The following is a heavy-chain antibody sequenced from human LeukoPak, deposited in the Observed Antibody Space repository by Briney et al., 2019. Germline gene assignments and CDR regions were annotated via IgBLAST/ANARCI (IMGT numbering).Heavy chain of an antibody. CDR2: ISGSGGGI. D-gene: IGHD3-22*01. CDR1: GFTFSSYG. V-gene: IGHV3-23*01. Sequence: PGGSLRLSCAASGFTFSSYGMSWVRQVPGKGLEWVSAISGSGGGIYHADSVKGRFTISRDNSKNTLYLQMNNLRAEDTAVYYCAKDRSSSDVYPIEGIDPWGQGTLVTVSS. CDR3: AKDRSSSDVYPIEGIDP. J-gene: IGHJ5*02.